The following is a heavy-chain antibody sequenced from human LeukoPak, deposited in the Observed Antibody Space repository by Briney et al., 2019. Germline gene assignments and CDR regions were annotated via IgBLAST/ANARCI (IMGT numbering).Heavy chain of an antibody. Sequence: ASVTVSFTASGYTFTGYYMHWVRQAPGQGLEGMGWINPNSGGTNYAQKFQGRVTMTRDTSISTAYMELSRLRSDDTAVYYCARLLWFGKQPPDYWGQGTLVTVSS. CDR3: ARLLWFGKQPPDY. CDR1: GYTFTGYY. J-gene: IGHJ4*02. CDR2: INPNSGGT. D-gene: IGHD3-10*01. V-gene: IGHV1-2*02.